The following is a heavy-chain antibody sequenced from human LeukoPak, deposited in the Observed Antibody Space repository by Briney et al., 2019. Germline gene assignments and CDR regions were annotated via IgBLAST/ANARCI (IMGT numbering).Heavy chain of an antibody. D-gene: IGHD1-26*01. CDR1: GFTFSSYA. CDR2: ISGSGGST. V-gene: IGHV3-23*01. Sequence: GASLRLSCAASGFTFSSYAMSWVRQAPGKGLEWVSAISGSGGSTYYADSVKGRFTISRDNSKNALYLQMNSLRAEDTAVYYCAKDGSGSYYIFDYWGQGTLVTVSS. J-gene: IGHJ4*02. CDR3: AKDGSGSYYIFDY.